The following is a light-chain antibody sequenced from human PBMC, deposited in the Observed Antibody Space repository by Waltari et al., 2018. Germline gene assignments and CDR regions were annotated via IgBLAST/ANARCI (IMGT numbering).Light chain of an antibody. CDR2: DVN. V-gene: IGLV2-14*01. Sequence: QSALTQPASVSGSPGQSITISCTGTSSDVGSYDYVSWYQQHPGKAPKVMIYDVNTRPSGVSSRFSGSKSGNTASLTISGLQAEDEADCSSHRSDNVVVFGGGTKLTVL. CDR3: HRSDNVVV. J-gene: IGLJ2*01. CDR1: SSDVGSYDY.